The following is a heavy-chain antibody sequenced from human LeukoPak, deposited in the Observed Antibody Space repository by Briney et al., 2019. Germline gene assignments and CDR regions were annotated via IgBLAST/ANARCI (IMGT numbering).Heavy chain of an antibody. Sequence: GGSLRLSCAASGFTFSSYAMSWVRQAPGKGLEWVSAISGSGGSTYYADSVKGRFTISRDNSRNTLYLQMNSLRAEDTAVYYCAKDLGRIQTYGMDVWGQGTTVTVSS. CDR1: GFTFSSYA. J-gene: IGHJ6*02. V-gene: IGHV3-23*01. CDR2: ISGSGGST. CDR3: AKDLGRIQTYGMDV.